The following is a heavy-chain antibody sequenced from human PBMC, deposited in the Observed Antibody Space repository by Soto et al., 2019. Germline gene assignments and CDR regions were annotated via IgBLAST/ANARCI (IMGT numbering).Heavy chain of an antibody. Sequence: GGSLRLSCAASGFTFSDYDMHWVRQAPGKGLDWVAGISHDGTNKYYADSVKGRFSISRDNSKNTLYLQMNSLRAEDTAVYYCVRTSLVVAAATREDYWGQGTLVTVSS. CDR1: GFTFSDYD. D-gene: IGHD2-15*01. V-gene: IGHV3-33*01. CDR2: ISHDGTNK. CDR3: VRTSLVVAAATREDY. J-gene: IGHJ4*02.